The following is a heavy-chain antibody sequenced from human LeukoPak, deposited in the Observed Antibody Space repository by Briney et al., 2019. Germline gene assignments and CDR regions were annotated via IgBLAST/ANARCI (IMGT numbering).Heavy chain of an antibody. CDR1: GGSISSSSYY. V-gene: IGHV4-39*07. Sequence: SETLSLTCTVSGGSISSSSYYWGWIRQPLGKGLEWIGSIYYSGSTYYNPSLKSRVTISVDTSKNQFSLKLSSVTAADTAVYYCAKTIIEMATIKAFDIWGQGTMVTVSS. CDR3: AKTIIEMATIKAFDI. J-gene: IGHJ3*02. D-gene: IGHD5-24*01. CDR2: IYYSGST.